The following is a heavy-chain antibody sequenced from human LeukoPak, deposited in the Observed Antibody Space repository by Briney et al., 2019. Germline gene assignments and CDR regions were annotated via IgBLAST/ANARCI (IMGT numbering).Heavy chain of an antibody. CDR1: GFTFSSYS. CDR2: ISSSSSYI. V-gene: IGHV3-21*01. D-gene: IGHD6-6*01. J-gene: IGHJ6*04. Sequence: GGSLRLSCAASGFTFSSYSMNWVREAPGKGLEWVSSISSSSSYIYYADSVKGRFTISRDNAKNSLYLQMNSLRAEDTAVYYCARFSSRLAPYVWGKGTTVTVSS. CDR3: ARFSSRLAPYV.